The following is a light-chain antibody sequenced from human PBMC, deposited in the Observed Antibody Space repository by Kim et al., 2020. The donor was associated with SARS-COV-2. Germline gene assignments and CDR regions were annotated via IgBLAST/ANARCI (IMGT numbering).Light chain of an antibody. J-gene: IGKJ1*01. Sequence: VAPGERATPSCRASQSVSSDLAWYQQKPGQAPRLLIYGASTRATGIPARFSGSGSGTEFTLTISSLQSEDFAVYYCQQYKNWLRTFGQGTKVDIK. V-gene: IGKV3-15*01. CDR2: GAS. CDR1: QSVSSD. CDR3: QQYKNWLRT.